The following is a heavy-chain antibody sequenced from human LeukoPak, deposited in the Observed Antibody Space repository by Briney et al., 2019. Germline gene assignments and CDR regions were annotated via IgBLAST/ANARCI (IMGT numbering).Heavy chain of an antibody. D-gene: IGHD1-26*01. CDR1: GFSFRNYA. CDR3: TRDGGSFCDFDY. Sequence: GGSLGLSCVAFGFSFRNYAIHWVRQAPGKGLEYVSVINTDGRITYYADSVKSRFTISRDNFKNTVYLQMGSLRGEDMAVYYCTRDGGSFCDFDYWGQGALVTVSS. CDR2: INTDGRIT. J-gene: IGHJ4*02. V-gene: IGHV3-64*02.